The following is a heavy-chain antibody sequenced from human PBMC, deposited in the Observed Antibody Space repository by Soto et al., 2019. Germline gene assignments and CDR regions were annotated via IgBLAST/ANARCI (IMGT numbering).Heavy chain of an antibody. CDR2: ISYDGSNK. CDR1: GFPFRSYA. V-gene: IGHV3-30-3*01. D-gene: IGHD2-2*01. CDR3: ARGPSSLTRFDY. J-gene: IGHJ4*02. Sequence: RILSSSASGFPFRSYAMHLVRQAPGKGLEWVAGISYDGSNKYYADSVKGRFTISRDNSKNTLNLQMNSLRAEDTAVYYCARGPSSLTRFDYWGQGTLVTVSS.